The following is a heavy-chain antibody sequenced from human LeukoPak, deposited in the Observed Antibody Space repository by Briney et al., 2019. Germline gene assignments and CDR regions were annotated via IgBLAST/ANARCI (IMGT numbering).Heavy chain of an antibody. CDR2: ISAYNGNT. Sequence: ASVKVSCKASGYTFTSYGISWVRQAPGQGLEWMGWISAYNGNTNYAQKLQGRVTMTTDTSTSTAYMELRSLRSDDTAVYYCARGGTPLRFLEWFPRGDAFDIWGQGTMVTVSS. D-gene: IGHD3-3*01. CDR3: ARGGTPLRFLEWFPRGDAFDI. V-gene: IGHV1-18*01. J-gene: IGHJ3*02. CDR1: GYTFTSYG.